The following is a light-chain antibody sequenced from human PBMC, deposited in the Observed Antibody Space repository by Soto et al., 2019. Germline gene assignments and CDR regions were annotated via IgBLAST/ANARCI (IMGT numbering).Light chain of an antibody. CDR3: QQYGSSPPIT. J-gene: IGKJ5*01. V-gene: IGKV3-20*01. CDR2: GAC. CDR1: QSVSNSS. Sequence: IVLTQSPGTLSLSPGERATLYSRASQSVSNSSLAWYQQNPGQAPRHLIYGACRRATSMPDRFSGSGSGTDFTLTISRLEPEDFAVYYCQQYGSSPPITFGQGTRLEIK.